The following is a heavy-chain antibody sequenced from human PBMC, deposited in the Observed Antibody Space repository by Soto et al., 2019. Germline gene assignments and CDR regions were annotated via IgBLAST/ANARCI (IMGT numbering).Heavy chain of an antibody. D-gene: IGHD1-7*01. J-gene: IGHJ4*02. CDR2: INSNTGGT. CDR1: GYTFKDYF. V-gene: IGHV1-2*02. Sequence: ASVKVSCKASGYTFKDYFLHWVRQAPGQGLEWMGWINSNTGGTNYAQKFQGRVTMTRDTPISTAYMELSRLTSDDTAVYHCARESVVNGTHQFDYWGQGTLVTVSS. CDR3: ARESVVNGTHQFDY.